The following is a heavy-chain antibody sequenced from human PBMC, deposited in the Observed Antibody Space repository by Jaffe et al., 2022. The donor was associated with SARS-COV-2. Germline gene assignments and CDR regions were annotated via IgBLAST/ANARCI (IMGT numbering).Heavy chain of an antibody. CDR1: GFTFSSYA. Sequence: QVQLVESGGGVVQPGRSLRLSCAASGFTFSSYAMHWVRQAPGKGLEWVAVISYDGSNKYYADSVKGRFTISRDNSKNTLYLQMNSLRAEDTAVYYCARDQRLWGDLSFDYWGQGTLVTVSS. D-gene: IGHD2-21*02. J-gene: IGHJ4*02. CDR2: ISYDGSNK. V-gene: IGHV3-30-3*01. CDR3: ARDQRLWGDLSFDY.